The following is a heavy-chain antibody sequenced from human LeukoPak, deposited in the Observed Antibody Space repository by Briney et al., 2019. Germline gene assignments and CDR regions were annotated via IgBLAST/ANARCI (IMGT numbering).Heavy chain of an antibody. CDR3: ARAGYDILTGALYGMDV. Sequence: GASVKVSCKASGYTFTGYYMHWVRQAPGQGLEWMGGIIPIFGTANYAQKFQGRVTITADKSTSTAYMELSSLRSEDTAVYYCARAGYDILTGALYGMDVWGKGTTVTVSS. J-gene: IGHJ6*04. CDR2: IIPIFGTA. V-gene: IGHV1-69*06. CDR1: GYTFTGYY. D-gene: IGHD3-9*01.